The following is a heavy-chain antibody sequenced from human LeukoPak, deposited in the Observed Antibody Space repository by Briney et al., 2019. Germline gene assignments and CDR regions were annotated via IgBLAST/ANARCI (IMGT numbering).Heavy chain of an antibody. CDR3: AKDGCSGGSCHNDAFDI. V-gene: IGHV3-23*01. Sequence: AGSLRLSCAASGFTFSSYAMSWVRQAPGQGLEWVSAISGSGGSTYYADSVKGRFTISGDNSKNTLYLQMNSLRAEDTAVYYCAKDGCSGGSCHNDAFDIWGQGTMVTVSS. D-gene: IGHD2-15*01. CDR2: ISGSGGST. CDR1: GFTFSSYA. J-gene: IGHJ3*02.